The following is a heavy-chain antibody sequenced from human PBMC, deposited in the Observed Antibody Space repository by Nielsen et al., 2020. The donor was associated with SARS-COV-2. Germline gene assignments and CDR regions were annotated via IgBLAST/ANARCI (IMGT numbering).Heavy chain of an antibody. Sequence: SETLSLTCTVSGGSISSYYWSWIRQPPGKGLEWIGYIYYSGSTYYNPSLKSRVTISVDTSKNQFSLKLSSVTAADTAVYYCAKGDGDSWSPFLYLDNWGQGTLVTASS. CDR1: GGSISSYY. V-gene: IGHV4-59*12. CDR2: IYYSGST. J-gene: IGHJ4*02. D-gene: IGHD6-13*01. CDR3: AKGDGDSWSPFLYLDN.